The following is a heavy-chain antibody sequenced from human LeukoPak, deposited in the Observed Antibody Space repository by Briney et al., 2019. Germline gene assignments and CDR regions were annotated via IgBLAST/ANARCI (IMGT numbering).Heavy chain of an antibody. D-gene: IGHD2-2*01. CDR1: GYTFTSYG. CDR3: ARDWLYCSSTSCYKDYYYYYYYMDV. CDR2: ISAYNGNT. J-gene: IGHJ6*03. Sequence: ASVKVSCKASGYTFTSYGISWVRQAPGQGLEWMGWISAYNGNTNYAQELQGRVTMTTDTSTSTAYMELRSLRSDDTAVYYCARDWLYCSSTSCYKDYYYYYYYMDVWGKGTTVTVSS. V-gene: IGHV1-18*01.